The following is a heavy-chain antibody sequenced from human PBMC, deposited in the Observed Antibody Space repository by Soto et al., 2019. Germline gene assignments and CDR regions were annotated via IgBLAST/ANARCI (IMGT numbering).Heavy chain of an antibody. CDR3: ARGLAVRGSYGLDV. Sequence: QLQLQESGSGLVKPSQTLSLTCAVSGASISSCGSSWSWIRQAPGTGLEWIGYIYHRGITNYNPSLRCRGTISVDKSQNQFTPSLIFVTAPDADVYYCARGLAVRGSYGLDVWGQGTTVTVSS. V-gene: IGHV4-30-2*01. D-gene: IGHD3-10*01. J-gene: IGHJ6*02. CDR1: GASISSCGSS. CDR2: IYHRGIT.